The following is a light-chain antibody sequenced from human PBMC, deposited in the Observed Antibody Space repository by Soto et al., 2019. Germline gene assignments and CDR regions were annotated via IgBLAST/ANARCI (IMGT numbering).Light chain of an antibody. Sequence: DIQMTQSPSSLSASIGDRVTITCRASQDIRNDLGWYQQKQGKAPERLISAASSLQSDVPSRFSGSGSETEFSLTISRLQPEDFATYYCLQYNTFPLTFGPGTKVDIK. CDR1: QDIRND. J-gene: IGKJ3*01. CDR2: AAS. V-gene: IGKV1-17*01. CDR3: LQYNTFPLT.